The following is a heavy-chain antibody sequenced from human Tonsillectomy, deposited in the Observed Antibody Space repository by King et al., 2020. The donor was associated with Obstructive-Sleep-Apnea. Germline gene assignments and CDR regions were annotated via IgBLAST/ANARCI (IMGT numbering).Heavy chain of an antibody. Sequence: QLVQSGAEVKKPGSSVKVSCKTSGGTFKNNGISWVRQAPGQGLEWMGGIIPIFGTTNLTQKFQGRLTITADKSATAAYMELSSLRPADTAVYYCARVRDPPVANFDGDFWGQGTLVTVSS. D-gene: IGHD3-9*01. V-gene: IGHV1-69*06. CDR3: ARVRDPPVANFDGDF. CDR1: GGTFKNNG. CDR2: IIPIFGTT. J-gene: IGHJ4*02.